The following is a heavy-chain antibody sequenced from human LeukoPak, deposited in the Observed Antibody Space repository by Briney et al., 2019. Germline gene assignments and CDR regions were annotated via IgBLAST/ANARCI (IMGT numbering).Heavy chain of an antibody. CDR1: GGSFSSYT. CDR2: INPNSGGT. D-gene: IGHD3-10*01. Sequence: ASVKVSCKASGGSFSSYTIDWVRQAPGQGLEWMGWINPNSGGTNYAQKFQGRVTMTRDTSISTAYMELSRLRSDDTAVYYCARDNAFGELLSLHYWGQGTLVTVSS. J-gene: IGHJ4*02. CDR3: ARDNAFGELLSLHY. V-gene: IGHV1-2*02.